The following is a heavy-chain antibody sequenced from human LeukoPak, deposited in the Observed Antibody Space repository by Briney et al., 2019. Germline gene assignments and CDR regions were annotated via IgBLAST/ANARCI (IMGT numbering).Heavy chain of an antibody. Sequence: SETLSLTCTVSDGSISSYYWSWIRQPPGKGLEWIGYIYYSGSTNYNPSLKSRVTISVDTSKNQFTLKLSSVTAADTALYYCARDGYSSSWHKRGAFDIWGQGTMVTVSS. D-gene: IGHD6-13*01. CDR3: ARDGYSSSWHKRGAFDI. CDR2: IYYSGST. J-gene: IGHJ3*02. CDR1: DGSISSYY. V-gene: IGHV4-59*01.